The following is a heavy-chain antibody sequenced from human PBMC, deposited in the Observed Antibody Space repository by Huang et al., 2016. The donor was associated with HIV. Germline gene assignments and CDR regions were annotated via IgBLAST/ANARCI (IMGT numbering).Heavy chain of an antibody. CDR2: INHTGST. CDR1: GASLSNYY. CDR3: ARFMSGGGPLDY. Sequence: QVQLQQWGAGLLKPSETLSLTCAVYGASLSNYYWSWIRQPPGKGLEWIGEINHTGSTKYNPSLKSRVTISVDTSKNQFSLKVNSVTAADTAVYYCARFMSGGGPLDYWGQGTLVTVSS. D-gene: IGHD3-16*01. J-gene: IGHJ4*02. V-gene: IGHV4-34*01.